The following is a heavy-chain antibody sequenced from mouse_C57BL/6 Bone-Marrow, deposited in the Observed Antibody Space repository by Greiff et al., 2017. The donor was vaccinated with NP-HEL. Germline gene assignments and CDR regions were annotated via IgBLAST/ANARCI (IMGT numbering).Heavy chain of an antibody. V-gene: IGHV1-64*01. CDR2: IHPNSGST. CDR1: GYTFTSYW. D-gene: IGHD1-1*01. CDR3: ASGGSLRYAMDY. J-gene: IGHJ4*01. Sequence: QVQLQQPGAELVKPGASVKLSCKASGYTFTSYWMHWVKQRPGQGLEWIGMIHPNSGSTNYNEKFKSKATLTVDKSSSTAYMQLSSLTSEDSAVYYCASGGSLRYAMDYWGQGTSVTVSS.